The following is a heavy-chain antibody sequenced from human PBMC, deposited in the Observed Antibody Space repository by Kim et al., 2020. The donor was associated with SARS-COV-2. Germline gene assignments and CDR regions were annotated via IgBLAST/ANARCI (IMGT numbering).Heavy chain of an antibody. Sequence: GGSLRLSCEVSGSTFSSHGMHWVRQPPGQGLEWVALINSHGSGKYYADSVKGRFSISRDNSKNTVYLQMDSLRDEDTAVYYCATDIGSLAGYWGQGTLIT. CDR3: ATDIGSLAGY. J-gene: IGHJ4*02. CDR1: GSTFSSHG. D-gene: IGHD3-10*01. V-gene: IGHV3-30*02. CDR2: INSHGSGK.